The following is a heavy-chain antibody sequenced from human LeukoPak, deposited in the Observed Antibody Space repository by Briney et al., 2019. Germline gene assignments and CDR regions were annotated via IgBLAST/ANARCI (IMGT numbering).Heavy chain of an antibody. V-gene: IGHV4-59*01. J-gene: IGHJ5*02. CDR2: IYYSGST. Sequence: SETLSLTCTVSGGSISSYYWSWIRQPPGKGLEWIGYIYYSGSTNYNSSLKSRVTISVDTSKNQFSLKQSSVTAADTAVYYCARSLHCSGGSCYSSWFDPWGQGTLVTVSS. CDR1: GGSISSYY. CDR3: ARSLHCSGGSCYSSWFDP. D-gene: IGHD2-15*01.